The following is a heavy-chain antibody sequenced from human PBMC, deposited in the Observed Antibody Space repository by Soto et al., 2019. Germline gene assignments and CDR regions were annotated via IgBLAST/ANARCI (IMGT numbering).Heavy chain of an antibody. J-gene: IGHJ6*02. CDR3: ARLEDYSNYYYYYRMDV. D-gene: IGHD4-4*01. CDR1: GYSFTSYW. V-gene: IGHV5-51*01. Sequence: PGESLKISCKGSGYSFTSYWIGWVRQMPGKGLEWMGIIYPGDSDTRYSPSFQGQVTISADKSISTAYLQWSSLKASDTAMYYCARLEDYSNYYYYYRMDVWGQGTTVTVSS. CDR2: IYPGDSDT.